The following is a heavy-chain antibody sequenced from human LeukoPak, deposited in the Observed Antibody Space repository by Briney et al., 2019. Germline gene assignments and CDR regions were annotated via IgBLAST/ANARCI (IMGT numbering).Heavy chain of an antibody. CDR1: GFTFSSYA. CDR3: AKVRDGDYYVVDY. Sequence: GGSLRLSCAASGFTFSSYAMSWVRQAPGKGLEWVSVISGFGGSSYYADSVKGRFTISRDNSKNTLYLQMNSLRAEDTALYYCAKVRDGDYYVVDYWGQGTLVTVSS. CDR2: ISGFGGSS. V-gene: IGHV3-23*01. D-gene: IGHD4-17*01. J-gene: IGHJ4*02.